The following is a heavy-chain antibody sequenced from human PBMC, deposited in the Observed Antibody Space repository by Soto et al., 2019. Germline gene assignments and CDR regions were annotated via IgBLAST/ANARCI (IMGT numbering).Heavy chain of an antibody. CDR3: ARRKNGDPYYFDY. CDR1: GGSISSSSYY. J-gene: IGHJ4*02. CDR2: IYYSGST. Sequence: QLQLQESGPGLVKPSETLSLTCTVSGGSISSSSYYWGWIRQPPGKGLEWIGSIYYSGSTYYNPSLKSRVTISVDTSKNQFSLKLSSVTAADTAVYYCARRKNGDPYYFDYWGQGTLVTVSS. D-gene: IGHD4-17*01. V-gene: IGHV4-39*01.